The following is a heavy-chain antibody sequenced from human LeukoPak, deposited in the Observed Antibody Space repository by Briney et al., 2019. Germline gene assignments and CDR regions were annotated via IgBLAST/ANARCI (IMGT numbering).Heavy chain of an antibody. Sequence: ASVKVSCKASGYTFTGYYIHWVRQAPRQGLEWMGGLNPDTGSTNYAQKFQARVIMTRDTSINTAYMELRRLRYDDTAMYFCARESFSGSGGLNWFAPWGQGTLVTVSA. D-gene: IGHD3-10*01. CDR1: GYTFTGYY. CDR2: LNPDTGST. CDR3: ARESFSGSGGLNWFAP. J-gene: IGHJ5*02. V-gene: IGHV1-2*02.